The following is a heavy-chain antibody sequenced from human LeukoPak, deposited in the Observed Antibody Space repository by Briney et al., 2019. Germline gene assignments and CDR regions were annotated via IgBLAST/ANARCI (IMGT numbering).Heavy chain of an antibody. D-gene: IGHD5-18*01. CDR3: ARGLQLWYPGDAFDI. V-gene: IGHV3-66*01. CDR2: IYSGGST. CDR1: GFSVSSNY. J-gene: IGHJ3*02. Sequence: SGGSLRLSCAASGFSVSSNYMSWVRQAPGKGLEWVSVIYSGGSTYYADSVKGRFTISRDNSKNTLYLQMNSLRAEDTAVYYCARGLQLWYPGDAFDIWGQGTMVTVS.